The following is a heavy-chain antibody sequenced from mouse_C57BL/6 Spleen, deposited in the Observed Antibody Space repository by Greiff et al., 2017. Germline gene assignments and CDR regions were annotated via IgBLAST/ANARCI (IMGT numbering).Heavy chain of an antibody. D-gene: IGHD2-3*01. CDR3: ARSGWLRDAMDY. CDR2: IYPGSGST. J-gene: IGHJ4*01. CDR1: GYTFTSYW. V-gene: IGHV1-55*01. Sequence: QVQLKQPGAELVKPGASVKMSCKASGYTFTSYWINWVKQRPGQGLEWIGDIYPGSGSTNYNEKFKSKATLTVDTSSSTAYMQLSSLTSEDSAVYDCARSGWLRDAMDYWGQGTSVTVSS.